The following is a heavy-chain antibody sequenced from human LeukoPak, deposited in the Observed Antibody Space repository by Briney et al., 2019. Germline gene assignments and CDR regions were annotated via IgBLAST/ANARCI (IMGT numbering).Heavy chain of an antibody. D-gene: IGHD4-17*01. CDR2: IKEDGSEK. Sequence: GGSLRLSCAASGFTFSNYWMSWVRQAPGKGLEWVASIKEDGSEKYYVDSVKGRFTISRDDAKNSLYLQMNSLRAKDTAMYYCARFPTGFDYWGQGTLVTVSS. V-gene: IGHV3-7*05. J-gene: IGHJ4*02. CDR3: ARFPTGFDY. CDR1: GFTFSNYW.